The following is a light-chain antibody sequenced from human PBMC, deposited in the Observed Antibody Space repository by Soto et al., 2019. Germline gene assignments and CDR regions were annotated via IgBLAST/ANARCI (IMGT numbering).Light chain of an antibody. CDR1: SEYSSYA. V-gene: IGLV4-69*01. CDR2: INNDGSH. J-gene: IGLJ3*02. Sequence: QPVLTQAPSASASLGASVKLTCTLSSEYSSYAIAWHQQQPEKGPRFVMKINNDGSHNKGDGIPDRFSGSSSGAERYLTISSLQSEDEADYYCQTWGTGPWVFGGGTKLTVL. CDR3: QTWGTGPWV.